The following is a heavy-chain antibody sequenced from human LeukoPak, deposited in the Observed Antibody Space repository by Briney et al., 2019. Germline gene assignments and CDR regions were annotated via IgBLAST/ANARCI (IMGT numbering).Heavy chain of an antibody. CDR3: TRELGGSYNDY. D-gene: IGHD1-26*01. J-gene: IGHJ4*02. Sequence: ASVKVSCKVSGYTLTELSMHWVRQAPGEGLEWMGGFDPEDGETICAQKFQGRVTMTRDTSTSTVYMELSSLTTEDTAVYYCTRELGGSYNDYWGQGTLVTVSS. CDR1: GYTLTELS. V-gene: IGHV1-24*01. CDR2: FDPEDGET.